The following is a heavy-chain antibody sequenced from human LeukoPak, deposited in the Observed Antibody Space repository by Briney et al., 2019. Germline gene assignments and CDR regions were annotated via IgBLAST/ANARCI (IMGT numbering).Heavy chain of an antibody. CDR1: GFTFSSYS. CDR2: ISSSGSYI. Sequence: PGGSLRLSCAASGFTFSSYSMNWVRQAPGKGLEWVSSISSSGSYIYYADSVKGRFTISRDNAKNSLYLQMNSLRAEDTAVYYCARVNRLVGYCSSTSCSDAFDIWGQGTMVTVSS. V-gene: IGHV3-21*01. J-gene: IGHJ3*02. D-gene: IGHD2-2*01. CDR3: ARVNRLVGYCSSTSCSDAFDI.